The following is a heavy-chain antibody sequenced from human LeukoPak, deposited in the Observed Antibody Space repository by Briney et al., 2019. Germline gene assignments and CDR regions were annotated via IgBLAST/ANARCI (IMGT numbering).Heavy chain of an antibody. V-gene: IGHV1-2*02. D-gene: IGHD2-15*01. Sequence: GSSVKVSCKASGYTFTGYVMHWVRQAPGQGLEWMGWIHPNSGGTNYAQKFQGRVTMTRDTSISTAYMELSSLRSDDTAMYYCARALCSGGSCYWYDSWGQGTLVTVSS. CDR1: GYTFTGYV. CDR2: IHPNSGGT. J-gene: IGHJ5*01. CDR3: ARALCSGGSCYWYDS.